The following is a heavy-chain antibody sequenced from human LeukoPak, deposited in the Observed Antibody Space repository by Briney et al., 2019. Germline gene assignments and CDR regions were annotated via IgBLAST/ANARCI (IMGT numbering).Heavy chain of an antibody. Sequence: GGSLRLSCAASGFTFDDYGMSWVRQAPGKGLEWVSNINWYSGSTGYADSVKGRFTISRDNAKKSLYLQMNSLRAEDTALYYCARDWVGISRNAFDIWGQGTMVTVSS. V-gene: IGHV3-20*04. CDR3: ARDWVGISRNAFDI. D-gene: IGHD2-21*01. J-gene: IGHJ3*02. CDR2: INWYSGST. CDR1: GFTFDDYG.